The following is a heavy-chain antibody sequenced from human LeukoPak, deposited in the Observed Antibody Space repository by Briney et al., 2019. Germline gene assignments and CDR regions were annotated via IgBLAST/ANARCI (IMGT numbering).Heavy chain of an antibody. Sequence: ASVKVSCKASGYTFTSYGISWVRQAPGQGLEWMGRISAYNGNTNYAQKLQGRVTMTTDTSTSTAYMELRSLRSDDTAVYYCARGALLLWFGELLSQHFDYWGQGTLVTVSS. CDR2: ISAYNGNT. CDR3: ARGALLLWFGELLSQHFDY. CDR1: GYTFTSYG. V-gene: IGHV1-18*01. J-gene: IGHJ4*02. D-gene: IGHD3-10*01.